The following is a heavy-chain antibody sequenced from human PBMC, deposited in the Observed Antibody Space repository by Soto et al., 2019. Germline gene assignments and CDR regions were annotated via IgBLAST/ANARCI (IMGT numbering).Heavy chain of an antibody. CDR3: ARVYDFWSGYHPGPYYYMDV. V-gene: IGHV3-7*01. D-gene: IGHD3-3*01. CDR2: IKQDGSEK. J-gene: IGHJ6*03. Sequence: EVQLVESGGGLVQPGGSLRLSCAASGFTFSSYWMSWVRQAPGKGLEWVANIKQDGSEKYYVDSVKGRFTISRDNAKNSLYLQMNSLRAEDTAVYYCARVYDFWSGYHPGPYYYMDVWGKGTTVTVSS. CDR1: GFTFSSYW.